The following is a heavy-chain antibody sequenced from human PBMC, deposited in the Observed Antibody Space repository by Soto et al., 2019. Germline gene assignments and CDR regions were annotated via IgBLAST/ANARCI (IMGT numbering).Heavy chain of an antibody. D-gene: IGHD1-7*01. CDR1: DFTSRSYG. J-gene: IGHJ4*02. CDR3: TRGLENYSYFDY. V-gene: IGHV3-74*01. Sequence: EVQLVESGGGLVQPGGPLRPPGAASDFTSRSYGWHWVGQAPGKGLEWVSRINSDGSSTVYADSVKGRFTISRDNAKNTLYVQMTSLRAEDTAVYYCTRGLENYSYFDYWGQGILATVSS. CDR2: INSDGSST.